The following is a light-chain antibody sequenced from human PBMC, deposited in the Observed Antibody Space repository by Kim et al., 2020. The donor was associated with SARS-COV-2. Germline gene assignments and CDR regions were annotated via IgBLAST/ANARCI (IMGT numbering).Light chain of an antibody. V-gene: IGKV4-1*01. CDR2: WAS. Sequence: DIVMTQSPDSLAASLGERATINCKSSQSVLYSSNNKNYLAWYQQKPGQPPKLLIYWASTRESGVPDRFSGSGSGTDFTLTISSLQAEDVAVYYCQPYYSTPLTFGGGTKVDIK. CDR3: QPYYSTPLT. J-gene: IGKJ4*01. CDR1: QSVLYSSNNKNY.